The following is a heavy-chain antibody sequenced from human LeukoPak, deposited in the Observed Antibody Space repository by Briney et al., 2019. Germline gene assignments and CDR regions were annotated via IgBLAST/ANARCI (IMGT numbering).Heavy chain of an antibody. D-gene: IGHD2/OR15-2a*01. CDR2: VHLNGRS. CDR3: AREGGFYRPLDY. Sequence: PPETLSLTCDVSGGSISATNWWTWVRQPPGGGLEWIGEVHLNGRSHYSPSLESRVTMSADMSENHISLHLTSVTAADTAVYYCAREGGFYRPLDYTGPGTLVIVSS. CDR1: GGSISATNW. J-gene: IGHJ4*02. V-gene: IGHV4-4*03.